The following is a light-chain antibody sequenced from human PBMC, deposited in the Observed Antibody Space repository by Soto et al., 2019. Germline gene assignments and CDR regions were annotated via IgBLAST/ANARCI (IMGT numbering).Light chain of an antibody. V-gene: IGKV1-39*01. J-gene: IGKJ4*01. CDR1: QSIGDS. CDR3: QQSFSFPAS. CDR2: AAS. Sequence: DIQMTQSPSSLSASVGDRVTITCRASQSIGDSLNWYQHKPGTAPKLLIYAASSLQSGVPSRFSGGGSGTDFTLTISSLQPEDFVTYFCQQSFSFPASFGGGTKVEIK.